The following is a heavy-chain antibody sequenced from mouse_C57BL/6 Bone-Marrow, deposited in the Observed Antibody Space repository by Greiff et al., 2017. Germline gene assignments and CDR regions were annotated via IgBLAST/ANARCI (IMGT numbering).Heavy chain of an antibody. V-gene: IGHV1-64*01. D-gene: IGHD2-10*02. CDR3: GHPVWQRRRYYAMDY. Sequence: VQLQQPGAELVKPGASVKLSCKASGYTFTNYWMHWVKQRPGQGLEWIGMINPNSGSTNYNEKFKSKATLTVDNSSSTAYMQLSSLTSEDSAVYYWGHPVWQRRRYYAMDYWGQGTSVTVSS. CDR1: GYTFTNYW. CDR2: INPNSGST. J-gene: IGHJ4*01.